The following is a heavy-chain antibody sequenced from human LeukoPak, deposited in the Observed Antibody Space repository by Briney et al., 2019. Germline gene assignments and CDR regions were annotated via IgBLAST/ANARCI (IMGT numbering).Heavy chain of an antibody. V-gene: IGHV4-34*01. Sequence: ASETLSLTCAVYGGSFSGYYWSWIRQPPGKGLEWIGEINHSGSTNYNPSLKSRVTISIDTSKNHFSLKLSSVTAADTAVYYCARGDKDIVATIFGYWGQGALVTVSS. J-gene: IGHJ4*02. D-gene: IGHD5-12*01. CDR2: INHSGST. CDR3: ARGDKDIVATIFGY. CDR1: GGSFSGYY.